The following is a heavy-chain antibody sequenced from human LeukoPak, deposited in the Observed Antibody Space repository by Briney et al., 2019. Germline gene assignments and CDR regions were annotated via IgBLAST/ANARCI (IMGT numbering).Heavy chain of an antibody. CDR1: GFTFSSYC. D-gene: IGHD5-18*01. Sequence: GGSLRLSCAASGFTFSSYCMSWVRQAPGKGLEWVAVISYDGSNKYYADSVKGRFTISRDNSKNTLYLQMNSLRAEDTAVYYCARVGYQNRHYYYYGMDVWGQGTTVTVSS. CDR2: ISYDGSNK. V-gene: IGHV3-30*03. CDR3: ARVGYQNRHYYYYGMDV. J-gene: IGHJ6*02.